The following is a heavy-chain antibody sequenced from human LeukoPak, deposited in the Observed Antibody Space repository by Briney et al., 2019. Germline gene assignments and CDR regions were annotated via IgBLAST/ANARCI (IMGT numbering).Heavy chain of an antibody. J-gene: IGHJ6*02. CDR3: ARDLAKGILDV. CDR1: GFTVSSYY. CDR2: IYDGGSI. D-gene: IGHD2-21*01. V-gene: IGHV3-66*01. Sequence: HPGGSLRLSCAVSGFTVSSYYMTWVRQAPGRGLEWVSIIYDGGSIYYADSVKGRFTISRDNAKNSLYLQMNSLRAEDTAVYYCARDLAKGILDVWGQGTTVTVSS.